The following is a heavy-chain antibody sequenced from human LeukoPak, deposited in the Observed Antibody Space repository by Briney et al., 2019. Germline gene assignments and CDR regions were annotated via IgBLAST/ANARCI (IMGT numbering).Heavy chain of an antibody. Sequence: KPSETLSLTCTVSGGSVSSGSYYWSWIRQPPGKGLEWIGYIYYSGSTNYNPSLKSRVTISVDTSKNQFSLKLSSVTAADTAVYYCAQGNDYGGNSDCGYFDYWGQGTLVTVSS. CDR1: GGSVSSGSYY. CDR3: AQGNDYGGNSDCGYFDY. J-gene: IGHJ4*02. CDR2: IYYSGST. D-gene: IGHD4-23*01. V-gene: IGHV4-61*01.